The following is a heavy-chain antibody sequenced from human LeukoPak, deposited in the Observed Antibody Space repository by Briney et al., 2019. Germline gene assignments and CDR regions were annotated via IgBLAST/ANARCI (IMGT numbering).Heavy chain of an antibody. V-gene: IGHV3-33*01. CDR2: IWYDGSNE. CDR3: ARGITAAGTLGYFDY. J-gene: IGHJ4*02. Sequence: PGRSLRLSCAASGFTFSTYGVHWVRQAPGKGLEWVAVIWYDGSNEYYADSVKGRFTISRDNSKNTLYLQMDSLRDEDTAVYYCARGITAAGTLGYFDYWGQGTLVTVPS. CDR1: GFTFSTYG. D-gene: IGHD6-13*01.